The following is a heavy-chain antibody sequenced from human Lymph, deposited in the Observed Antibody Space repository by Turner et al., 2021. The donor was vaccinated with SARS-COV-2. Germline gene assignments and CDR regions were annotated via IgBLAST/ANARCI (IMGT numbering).Heavy chain of an antibody. CDR3: AKDPGYCSGGSCYSRTYFDF. CDR2: ISGDGGGT. V-gene: IGHV3-43*02. J-gene: IGHJ4*02. CDR1: GFTFDDYA. Sequence: GGSGGVVVQPGGSLRRSCAASGFTFDDYAMHWVRQAPVKGLEGVSLISGDGGGTYYADSVKGRFTISRDNSKNSLSLQMNSLRAEDTALYYCAKDPGYCSGGSCYSRTYFDFWGQGTLVTVSA. D-gene: IGHD2-15*01.